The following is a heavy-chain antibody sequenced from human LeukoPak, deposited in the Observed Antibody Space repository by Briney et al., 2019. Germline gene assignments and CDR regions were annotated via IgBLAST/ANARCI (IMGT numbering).Heavy chain of an antibody. V-gene: IGHV3-30*18. D-gene: IGHD3-22*01. CDR1: GFTFSSYG. J-gene: IGHJ4*02. CDR3: AKDGVVYYYDSSGYYYFDY. CDR2: ISYDGSNK. Sequence: QTGGSLRLSCAASGFTFSSYGMHWVRQAPGEGLEWVAVISYDGSNKYYADSVKGRFTISRDNSKNTLYLQMNSLRAEDTAVYYCAKDGVVYYYDSSGYYYFDYWGQGTLVTVSS.